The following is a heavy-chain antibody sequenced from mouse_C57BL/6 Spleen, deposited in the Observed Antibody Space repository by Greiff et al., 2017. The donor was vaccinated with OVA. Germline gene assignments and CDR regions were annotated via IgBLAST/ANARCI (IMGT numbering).Heavy chain of an antibody. CDR3: ASDYSSSWYFDV. CDR1: GYTFTSYW. Sequence: QVQLQQPGAELVKPGASVKMSCKASGYTFTSYWITWVKQRPGQGLEWIGDIYPGSGSTNYNEKFKSKATLTVDTSSSTAYMQLSSLTSEDSAVYYGASDYSSSWYFDVWGTGTTVTVSS. D-gene: IGHD1-1*01. CDR2: IYPGSGST. V-gene: IGHV1-55*01. J-gene: IGHJ1*03.